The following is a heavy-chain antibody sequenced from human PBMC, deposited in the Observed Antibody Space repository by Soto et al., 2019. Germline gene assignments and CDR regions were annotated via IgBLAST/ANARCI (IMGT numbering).Heavy chain of an antibody. CDR3: ANDNYYSSYQGACFDY. CDR2: ISWNSGSI. D-gene: IGHD4-4*01. Sequence: EVQLVESGGGLVQPGRSLRLSCAASGFTFDDYAMHWVRQAPGKGLEGVSGISWNSGSIGHADSARGRFTISRDNAKNSIYLQMNSLGAEDTALYYCANDNYYSSYQGACFDYWGQGTLVTVSS. J-gene: IGHJ4*02. V-gene: IGHV3-9*01. CDR1: GFTFDDYA.